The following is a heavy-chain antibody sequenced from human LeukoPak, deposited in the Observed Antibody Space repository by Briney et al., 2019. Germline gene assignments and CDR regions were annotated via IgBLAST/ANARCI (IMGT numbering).Heavy chain of an antibody. CDR1: GFTFSSYA. J-gene: IGHJ3*02. D-gene: IGHD4-17*01. CDR2: ISYDGSNK. V-gene: IGHV3-30-3*01. Sequence: PGRSLRLSCAASGFTFSSYAMHWVRQAPGKGLEWVAVISYDGSNKYYADSVKGRFTISRDNSKNTLYLQMNSLRAEDTAVYYCARGSVHDAFDIWGQGTMVTVSS. CDR3: ARGSVHDAFDI.